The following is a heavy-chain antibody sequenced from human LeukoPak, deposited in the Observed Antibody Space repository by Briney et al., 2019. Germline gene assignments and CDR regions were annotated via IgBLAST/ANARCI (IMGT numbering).Heavy chain of an antibody. CDR2: ISGSGGST. CDR3: AKDPLWFGELLYYFDY. Sequence: GGSLRLSCAASGFTFSSYAMSWVRQAPGKGLEWVSAISGSGGSTYYADSVKGRFTIPRDNSKNTLYLQMNSLRAEDTAVYYCAKDPLWFGELLYYFDYWGQGTLVTVSS. J-gene: IGHJ4*02. V-gene: IGHV3-23*01. D-gene: IGHD3-10*01. CDR1: GFTFSSYA.